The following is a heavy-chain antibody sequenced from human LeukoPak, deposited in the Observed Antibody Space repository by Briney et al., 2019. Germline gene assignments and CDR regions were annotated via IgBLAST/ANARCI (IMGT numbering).Heavy chain of an antibody. V-gene: IGHV3-7*01. Sequence: GGSLRLSCAASGFTFSSYWMSWVRQAPGKGLEWVANMKQDGTEKYYVDSVKGRFTISRDNSKNTLYLQMNSLRAEDTAVYYCAKEGGWPGIAAAGNWFDPWGQGTLVTVSS. D-gene: IGHD6-13*01. J-gene: IGHJ5*02. CDR2: MKQDGTEK. CDR1: GFTFSSYW. CDR3: AKEGGWPGIAAAGNWFDP.